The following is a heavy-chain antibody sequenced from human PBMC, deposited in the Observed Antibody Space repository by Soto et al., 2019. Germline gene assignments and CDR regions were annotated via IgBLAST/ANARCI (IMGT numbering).Heavy chain of an antibody. D-gene: IGHD2-15*01. Sequence: PASGFTFSSYGMHWVRQAPCKWLEWVAVISYDGINKYYADSVKGRFTISRDNSKNTLYLQINSLRAEYTAGYYCAKDSNIVVVAAPLDYWGQGTLVTVSS. CDR2: ISYDGINK. CDR1: GFTFSSYG. CDR3: AKDSNIVVVAAPLDY. V-gene: IGHV3-30*18. J-gene: IGHJ4*02.